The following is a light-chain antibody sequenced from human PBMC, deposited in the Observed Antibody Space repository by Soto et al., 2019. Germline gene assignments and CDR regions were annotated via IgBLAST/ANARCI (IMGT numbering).Light chain of an antibody. Sequence: QSVLTQPPSASGTPGQRVTFSCSGSTSNIGANVVNWYQHLPGAAPKLLIYSHSQRPSGVPDRFSGSKSGTSASLAISGLQSEDEADYYCAAWDDSLNGYVFGTGTKLTVL. V-gene: IGLV1-44*01. CDR2: SHS. CDR3: AAWDDSLNGYV. CDR1: TSNIGANV. J-gene: IGLJ1*01.